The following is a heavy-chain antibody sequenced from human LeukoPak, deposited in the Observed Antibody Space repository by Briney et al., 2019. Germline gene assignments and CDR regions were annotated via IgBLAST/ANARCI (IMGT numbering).Heavy chain of an antibody. J-gene: IGHJ4*02. V-gene: IGHV4-34*01. D-gene: IGHD6-19*01. CDR2: INHSGST. CDR1: GGSFSGYY. CDR3: ARFRGSGWYYFDY. Sequence: SETLSLTCAVYGGSFSGYYWSWIRQPPGKGLEWIGEINHSGSTNYNPSLKSRVTISVDTSKNQFSLKLSSVTAADTAVYYCARFRGSGWYYFDYWGQGTPVSVSS.